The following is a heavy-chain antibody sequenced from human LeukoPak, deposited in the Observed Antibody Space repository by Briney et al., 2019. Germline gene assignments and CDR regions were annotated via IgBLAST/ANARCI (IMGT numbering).Heavy chain of an antibody. V-gene: IGHV4-34*01. D-gene: IGHD1-1*01. CDR2: INHSGST. J-gene: IGHJ4*02. CDR1: DGSFSGYY. Sequence: KPSETLSLTCAVYDGSFSGYYWSWIRQPPGKGLEWIGEINHSGSTNYNPSLKSRVTISVDTSKNQFSLKLSSVTAADTAVYYCARGYTAPRRGPFDYWGQGTLVTVSS. CDR3: ARGYTAPRRGPFDY.